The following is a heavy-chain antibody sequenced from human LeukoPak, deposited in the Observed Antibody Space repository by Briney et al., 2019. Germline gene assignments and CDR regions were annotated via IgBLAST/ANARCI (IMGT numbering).Heavy chain of an antibody. CDR3: ARVVVVPAAMWAFDI. D-gene: IGHD2-2*01. CDR1: GGSISSSSYY. J-gene: IGHJ3*02. CDR2: IYYSGST. Sequence: SETLSLTCTVSGGSISSSSYYWGWIRQPPGKGLEWIGYIYYSGSTNYNPSLKSRVTISVDTSKNQFSLKLSSVTAADTAVYYCARVVVVPAAMWAFDIWGQGTMVTVSS. V-gene: IGHV4-61*05.